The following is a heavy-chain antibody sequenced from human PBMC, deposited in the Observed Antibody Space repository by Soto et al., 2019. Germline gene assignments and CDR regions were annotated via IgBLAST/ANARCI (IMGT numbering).Heavy chain of an antibody. CDR3: AKAAVAGTGAFDI. CDR2: MNPNSGNT. V-gene: IGHV1-8*01. D-gene: IGHD6-19*01. J-gene: IGHJ3*02. Sequence: ASVKVSCKASGYTFTSYDINWVRQATGQGLEWMGWMNPNSGNTGYAQKFQGRVTMTRNTSISTAYMELSSLRSEDTAVYYCAKAAVAGTGAFDIWGQGTMVTVSS. CDR1: GYTFTSYD.